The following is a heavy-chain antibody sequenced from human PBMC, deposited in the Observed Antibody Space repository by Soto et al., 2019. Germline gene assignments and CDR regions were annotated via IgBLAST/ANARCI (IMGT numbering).Heavy chain of an antibody. CDR3: ARGGTGTTGDASDI. V-gene: IGHV1-2*04. CDR1: GYTFTGYY. J-gene: IGHJ3*02. D-gene: IGHD1-7*01. Sequence: ASVKVSCKASGYTFTGYYMHWVRRAPGQGLEWMGWINPNSGGTNYAQKFQGWVTMTRDTSISTAYMELSRLRSDDTAVYYCARGGTGTTGDASDIWRPGTILTV. CDR2: INPNSGGT.